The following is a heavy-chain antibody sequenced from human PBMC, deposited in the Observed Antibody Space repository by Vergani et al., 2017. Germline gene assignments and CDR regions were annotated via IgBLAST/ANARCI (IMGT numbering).Heavy chain of an antibody. CDR2: VWFDGNNK. V-gene: IGHV3-30*02. CDR1: GFTFSSFG. CDR3: AKARYYYDSSGCY. Sequence: QVHLVESGGGVVQPGGSLRLSCTASGFTFSSFGMHWVRQAPGKGLEWLGLVWFDGNNKYYADSVKGRFTISRDNSKNTLYLQMNSLRAEDTAVYYCAKARYYYDSSGCYWGQGTLVTVSS. D-gene: IGHD3-22*01. J-gene: IGHJ4*02.